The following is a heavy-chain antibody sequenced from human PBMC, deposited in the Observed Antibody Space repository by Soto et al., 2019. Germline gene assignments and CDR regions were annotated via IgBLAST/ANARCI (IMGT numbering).Heavy chain of an antibody. CDR2: IYWDGAE. J-gene: IGHJ5*02. CDR1: GFSLTTTGGG. D-gene: IGHD2-15*01. V-gene: IGHV2-5*02. Sequence: QITLKESGPTLVRPTQTLTLTCTFSGFSLTTTGGGVAWIRQPPGKALECLGIIYWDGAERYSPSLRSRLTITKDTSRNQVVLTMANIDPVGTATYYGAHRCGCSAASCFSNYVDPWGQGTLVTVSS. CDR3: AHRCGCSAASCFSNYVDP.